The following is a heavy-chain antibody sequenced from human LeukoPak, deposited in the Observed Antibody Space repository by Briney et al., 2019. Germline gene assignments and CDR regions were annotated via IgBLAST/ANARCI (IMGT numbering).Heavy chain of an antibody. CDR1: GGSISSYY. J-gene: IGHJ6*02. D-gene: IGHD2-2*01. Sequence: PSETLSLTCTVSGGSISSYYWSWIRRPAGKGLEWIGRIYTSGSTNYNPSLKSRVTMSVDTSKNQFSLKLSSVTAADTAVYYCARDSWDIVVVPAARMYYYYGMDVWGQGTTVTVSS. CDR3: ARDSWDIVVVPAARMYYYYGMDV. CDR2: IYTSGST. V-gene: IGHV4-4*07.